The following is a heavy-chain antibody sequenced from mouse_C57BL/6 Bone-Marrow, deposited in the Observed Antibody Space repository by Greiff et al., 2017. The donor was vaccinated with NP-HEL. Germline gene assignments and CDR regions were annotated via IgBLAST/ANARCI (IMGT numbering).Heavy chain of an antibody. V-gene: IGHV7-4*01. CDR2: IRNKANGYTT. Sequence: EVKVVESGGGLVQPGASLRLSCAASGFTFTDYYMSWVRQPPGKAPEWLALIRNKANGYTTEYTASVKGRFTISRDNSQNILYLQMNTLRAEDSATYYGVKAAFGTLYAMDYWGQGTSVTVSS. CDR3: VKAAFGTLYAMDY. J-gene: IGHJ4*01. CDR1: GFTFTDYY. D-gene: IGHD3-1*01.